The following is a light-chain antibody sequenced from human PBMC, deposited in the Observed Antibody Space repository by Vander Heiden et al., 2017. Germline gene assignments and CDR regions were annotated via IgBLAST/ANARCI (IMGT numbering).Light chain of an antibody. Sequence: DLVMTQSSLSLAVTPGEQASLSCRSSQRLLHSNGYNYLDLYLQKPGQSPQLLIYLGSNLASGVPDRFSGSGSCTDFTLKISRVEAEDVGVYYCMQALQTPRTFGQGTKVEIK. V-gene: IGKV2-28*01. CDR1: QRLLHSNGYNY. CDR2: LGS. CDR3: MQALQTPRT. J-gene: IGKJ1*01.